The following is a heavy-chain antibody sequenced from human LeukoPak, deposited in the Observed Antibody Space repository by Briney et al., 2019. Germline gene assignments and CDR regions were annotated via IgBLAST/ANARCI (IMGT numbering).Heavy chain of an antibody. D-gene: IGHD2-15*01. CDR2: IVVGSGNT. V-gene: IGHV1-58*02. Sequence: GASVKVSCKASGFTFTSSAMQWVRQARGQRLEWIGWIVVGSGNTNYAQKFQERVTITRDMFTSTAYMELSSLRSEDTAVYYCAATVHYCSGGGCYNYYYGMDVWGQGTTVTVSS. CDR3: AATVHYCSGGGCYNYYYGMDV. J-gene: IGHJ6*02. CDR1: GFTFTSSA.